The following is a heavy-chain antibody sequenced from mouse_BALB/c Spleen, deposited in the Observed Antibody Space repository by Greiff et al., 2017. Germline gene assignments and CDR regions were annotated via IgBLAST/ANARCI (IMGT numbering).Heavy chain of an antibody. Sequence: QVQLQQPGAELVRPGASVKLSCKASGYTFTSYWINWVKQRPGQGLEWIGNIYPSDSYTNYNQKFKDKATLTVDKSSSTAYMQLSSPTSEDSAVYYCTRGHYGNYGYFDYWGQGTTLTVSS. V-gene: IGHV1-69*02. CDR3: TRGHYGNYGYFDY. D-gene: IGHD2-1*01. CDR1: GYTFTSYW. J-gene: IGHJ2*01. CDR2: IYPSDSYT.